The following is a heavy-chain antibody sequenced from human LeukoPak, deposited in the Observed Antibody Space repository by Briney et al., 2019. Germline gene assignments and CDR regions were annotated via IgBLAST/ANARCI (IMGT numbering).Heavy chain of an antibody. J-gene: IGHJ3*02. CDR1: GFTFSDYY. D-gene: IGHD6-6*01. CDR2: ISSSGSTI. Sequence: GGSLRLSCAASGFTFSDYYMSWIRQAPGEGLEWVSYISSSGSTIYYADSVKGRFTISRDDAKNSLYLQMNSLRAEDTAVYYCAKRLSSIAARTDAFDIWGQGTMVTVSS. CDR3: AKRLSSIAARTDAFDI. V-gene: IGHV3-11*01.